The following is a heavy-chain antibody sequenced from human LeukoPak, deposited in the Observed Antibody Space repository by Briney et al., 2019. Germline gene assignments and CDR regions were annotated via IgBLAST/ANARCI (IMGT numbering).Heavy chain of an antibody. CDR2: FYYSGST. Sequence: SETLSLTCTVSGGSISNYYWSWIRQPPGKGLECIGHFYYSGSTNYNPSLKSRVTISVDTSKSQFSLKLTSVTAADTAVYYCARLGQPNAFDIWGQGTMVTVSS. CDR3: ARLGQPNAFDI. J-gene: IGHJ3*02. V-gene: IGHV4-59*08. D-gene: IGHD3-16*01. CDR1: GGSISNYY.